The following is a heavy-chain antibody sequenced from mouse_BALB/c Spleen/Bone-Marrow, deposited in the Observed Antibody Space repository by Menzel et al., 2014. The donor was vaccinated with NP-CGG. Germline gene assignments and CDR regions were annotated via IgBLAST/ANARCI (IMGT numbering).Heavy chain of an antibody. CDR2: IVPSSAYS. V-gene: IGHV1-4*01. CDR3: TRDNWDY. D-gene: IGHD4-1*01. Sequence: VQLQESGAELARPGASVRMSCKASGYSFSSYTVHWLKQRPGQGLEWIAYIVPSSAYSYYNQKFKDKATLTVDKSSSTAYMQLSSPTSEDSAVYYCTRDNWDYWGQGTTLTVSS. J-gene: IGHJ2*01. CDR1: GYSFSSYT.